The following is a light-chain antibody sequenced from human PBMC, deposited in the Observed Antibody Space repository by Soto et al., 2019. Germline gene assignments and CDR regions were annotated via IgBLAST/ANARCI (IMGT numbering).Light chain of an antibody. V-gene: IGKV3D-15*01. CDR2: GAS. CDR1: QSVSSN. J-gene: IGKJ4*01. CDR3: QQYNRGPPLT. Sequence: EIVMTQSPATLSVSPGERATLSCRASQSVSSNLAWYQQKPGQAPRLLIYGASTRATGIPARFSGSGAGTEFTLTISSLQSEDVAVYYCQQYNRGPPLTFGGGTKVEIK.